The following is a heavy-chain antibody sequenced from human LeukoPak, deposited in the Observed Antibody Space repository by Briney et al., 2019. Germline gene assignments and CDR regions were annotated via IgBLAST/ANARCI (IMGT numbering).Heavy chain of an antibody. J-gene: IGHJ4*02. CDR1: GFTFSNAW. V-gene: IGHV4-59*01. Sequence: GSLRLSCAASGFTFSNAWMSWVRQAPGKGLEWIGFIYDSGSTNYNPSLKSRVTISVDTSKNQFSLKLRSVTAADTAVYYCARVTEWNDFDYWGQGTLVTVSS. D-gene: IGHD1-1*01. CDR2: IYDSGST. CDR3: ARVTEWNDFDY.